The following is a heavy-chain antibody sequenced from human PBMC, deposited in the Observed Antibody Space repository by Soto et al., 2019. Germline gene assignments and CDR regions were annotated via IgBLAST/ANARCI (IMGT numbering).Heavy chain of an antibody. CDR2: VSGSGVST. D-gene: IGHD6-19*01. Sequence: GVSLRLSCVASGFTFSNYGRNWVRQVPGQDTEWVSGVSGSGVSTYYTDAVKGRFTISRDNSKNTLYLQMNSLRAEDTAVYYCVTDWPLGNTGWYCLFDYWGQGTLVTVSS. CDR3: VTDWPLGNTGWYCLFDY. J-gene: IGHJ4*02. CDR1: GFTFSNYG. V-gene: IGHV3-23*01.